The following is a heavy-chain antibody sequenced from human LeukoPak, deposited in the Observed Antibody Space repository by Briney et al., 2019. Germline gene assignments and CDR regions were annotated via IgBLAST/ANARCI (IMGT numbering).Heavy chain of an antibody. V-gene: IGHV4-39*01. CDR3: ARHNRDFWSGYPNWFDP. D-gene: IGHD3-3*01. CDR2: IYYSGST. Sequence: TSVNLSLTCTVSGGTISSSSYYWGCIRQPPGKGLEWIGSIYYSGSTYYPPTLKSRVTISVDTSKNQFSLKMSSVTAADTAVYYCARHNRDFWSGYPNWFDPWGQGTLVTVSS. J-gene: IGHJ5*02. CDR1: GGTISSSSYY.